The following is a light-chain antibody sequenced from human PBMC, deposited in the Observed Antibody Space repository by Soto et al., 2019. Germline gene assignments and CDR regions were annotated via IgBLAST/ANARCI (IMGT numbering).Light chain of an antibody. CDR3: QQYGYSSSYT. Sequence: EIVLTQSPGTLSLSPGDRATFSCRASQSVRSSYLAWYQQRPGQPPRLLIYGASSRATGIPDRFNGSGSGTDFTLTISSLDPEDFAVYYCQQYGYSSSYTFGQGTKLEIK. CDR1: QSVRSSY. V-gene: IGKV3-20*01. CDR2: GAS. J-gene: IGKJ2*01.